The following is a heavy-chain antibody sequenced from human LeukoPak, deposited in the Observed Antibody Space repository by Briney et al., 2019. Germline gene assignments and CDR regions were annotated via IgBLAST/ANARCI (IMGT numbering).Heavy chain of an antibody. CDR1: GFTFSDYY. CDR2: ISSSSSYT. J-gene: IGHJ4*02. D-gene: IGHD2-2*01. Sequence: GGSLRLSCAASGFTFSDYYMSWIRQAPGKGLEGVSYISSSSSYTNYADSVKGRFTISRDNAKNSLYLQMNSLRAEDTAVYYCARVQVPAAYDYWGQGTLVTVSS. CDR3: ARVQVPAAYDY. V-gene: IGHV3-11*06.